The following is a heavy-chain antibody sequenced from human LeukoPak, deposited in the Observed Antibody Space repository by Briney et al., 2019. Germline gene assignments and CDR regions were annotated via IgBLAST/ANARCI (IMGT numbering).Heavy chain of an antibody. CDR2: ISAYNGNT. D-gene: IGHD3-3*01. CDR3: ARDQGDDFWSGYTGYYYYMDV. CDR1: GYTFTSYG. J-gene: IGHJ6*03. Sequence: ASVKVSCKAPGYTFTSYGISWVRQAPGQGLEWMGWISAYNGNTNYAQKLQGRVTMTTDTSTSTAYMELRSLRSDDTAVYYCARDQGDDFWSGYTGYYYYMDVWGKGTTVTVSS. V-gene: IGHV1-18*01.